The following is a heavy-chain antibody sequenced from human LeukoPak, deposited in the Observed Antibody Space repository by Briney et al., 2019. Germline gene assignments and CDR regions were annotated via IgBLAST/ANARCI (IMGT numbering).Heavy chain of an antibody. D-gene: IGHD1-26*01. CDR2: ISSSGSTI. CDR1: EFTFSDYY. V-gene: IGHV3-11*01. J-gene: IGHJ4*02. CDR3: ARDESGSSLFDY. Sequence: GGSLRLSCAASEFTFSDYYMSWIRQAPGKGLEGVSYISSSGSTIYYADSVKGRFTISRDNAKNSLYLQMNSLRAEDTAVYYCARDESGSSLFDYWGQGTLVTVSS.